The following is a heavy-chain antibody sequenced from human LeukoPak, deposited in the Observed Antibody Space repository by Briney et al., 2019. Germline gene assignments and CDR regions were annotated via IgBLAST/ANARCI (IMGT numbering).Heavy chain of an antibody. Sequence: KPSETLPLTCTVSGGSISSSSYYWGWIRQPPGKGLEWIGSIYYSGSTYYNPSLKSRVTISVDTSKNQFSLKLSSVTAADTAVYYCASTVSYSSSWYWFDPWGQGTLVTVSS. CDR2: IYYSGST. V-gene: IGHV4-39*07. CDR1: GGSISSSSYY. CDR3: ASTVSYSSSWYWFDP. D-gene: IGHD6-13*01. J-gene: IGHJ5*02.